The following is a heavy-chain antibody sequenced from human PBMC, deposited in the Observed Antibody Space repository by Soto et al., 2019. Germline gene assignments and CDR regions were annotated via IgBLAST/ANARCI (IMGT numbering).Heavy chain of an antibody. Sequence: QVQLVQSGAEVKKPGASVKVSCKASGYTFTGYYMHWVRQAPGQGLEWMGWINPNSGGTNYAQKFQGRVTMTEDTSTDTAYMELSSLRSEDTAVYYCATSKGDLRWFDPWGQGTLVTVSS. CDR3: ATSKGDLRWFDP. CDR2: INPNSGGT. V-gene: IGHV1-2*02. D-gene: IGHD3-16*01. J-gene: IGHJ5*02. CDR1: GYTFTGYY.